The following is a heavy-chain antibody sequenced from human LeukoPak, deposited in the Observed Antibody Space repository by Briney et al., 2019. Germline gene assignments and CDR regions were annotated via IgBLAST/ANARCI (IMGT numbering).Heavy chain of an antibody. J-gene: IGHJ4*02. V-gene: IGHV4-4*02. CDR1: GGSISSSNW. CDR2: IYHSGST. Sequence: SGTLSLTCAVSGGSISSSNWWSWVRQPPGKGLEWIGEIYHSGSTNYNPSLKSRVTISVDKSKNQFSLKLSSVTAADTAIYYCAKSIVNSGTYIPFDYWGQGTLVTVSS. D-gene: IGHD1-26*01. CDR3: AKSIVNSGTYIPFDY.